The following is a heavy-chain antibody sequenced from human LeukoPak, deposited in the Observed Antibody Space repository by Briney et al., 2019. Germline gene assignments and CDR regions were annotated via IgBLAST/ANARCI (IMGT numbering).Heavy chain of an antibody. CDR2: ITSSSSYI. CDR1: GFTFSSYS. V-gene: IGHV3-21*04. J-gene: IGHJ6*03. D-gene: IGHD3-9*01. Sequence: GGSLRLSCAASGFTFSSYSMNWVRQAPGKGLEWVSSITSSSSYIYYADSVKGRFTISRDNAKNSLYLQMNSLRSEDTAVYYCARGTRELRYFLAVRYYYYYMDVWGKGTTVTVSS. CDR3: ARGTRELRYFLAVRYYYYYMDV.